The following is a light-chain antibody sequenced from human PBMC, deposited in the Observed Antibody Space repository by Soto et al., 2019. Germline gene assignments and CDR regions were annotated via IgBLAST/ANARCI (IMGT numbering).Light chain of an antibody. J-gene: IGKJ2*01. CDR2: DTS. V-gene: IGKV3-11*01. CDR1: QSVGNY. CDR3: QQRSNWDT. Sequence: EIVLTQSPATLSLSPGERATLSCRASQSVGNYLAWYQQKPGQAPRLLIYDTSNRATGIPVRFSGSGSGTDFTLTISSLEPEDFAVYYCQQRSNWDTFGQGTKLEI.